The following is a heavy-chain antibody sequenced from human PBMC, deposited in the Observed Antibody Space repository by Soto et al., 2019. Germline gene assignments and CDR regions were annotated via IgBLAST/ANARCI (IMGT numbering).Heavy chain of an antibody. CDR3: ARVRQGCSANNCYYDP. V-gene: IGHV4-4*02. D-gene: IGHD2-15*01. J-gene: IGHJ2*01. CDR1: GGSVSAPDW. CDR2: VHISGHS. Sequence: SETLSLTCTLSGGSVSAPDWWNWVRQSPDKGLEGITEVHISGHSNYNPSLRSRVSVSIDSSKNQFYLNLNSVTAADTAIYYCARVRQGCSANNCYYDPWGRGTQVTVSS.